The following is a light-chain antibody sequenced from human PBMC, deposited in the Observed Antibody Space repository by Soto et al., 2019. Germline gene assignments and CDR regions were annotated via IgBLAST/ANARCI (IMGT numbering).Light chain of an antibody. V-gene: IGKV3-15*01. CDR2: GAS. Sequence: GPLSLSPRAIATRSCMASQSVSSNLAWYQQKPGQAPRLLIYGASTRATGIPARFSGSGSGTEFTLTISSLQSEDFAVHYCQQYNTGPLITFGHGTRLEI. CDR1: QSVSSN. CDR3: QQYNTGPLIT. J-gene: IGKJ5*01.